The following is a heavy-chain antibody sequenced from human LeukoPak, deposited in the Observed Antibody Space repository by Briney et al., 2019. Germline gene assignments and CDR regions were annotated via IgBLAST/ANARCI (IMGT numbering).Heavy chain of an antibody. V-gene: IGHV3-15*01. D-gene: IGHD3-10*01. J-gene: IGHJ4*02. CDR2: IQSKTDGGTI. CDR1: GFIFSNAW. Sequence: GGSLRLSCAASGFIFSNAWMSWVRQAPGKGPEWVGRIQSKTDGGTIDYAAPVKGRFTISRDDSKNTLYLQMNSLKTEDTAVYYCTTGPYYYGSGSYYPRPDYWGQGTLVTVSS. CDR3: TTGPYYYGSGSYYPRPDY.